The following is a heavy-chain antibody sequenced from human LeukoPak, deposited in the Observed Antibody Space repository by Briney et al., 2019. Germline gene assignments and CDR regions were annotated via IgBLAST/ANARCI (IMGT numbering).Heavy chain of an antibody. CDR3: ARAGTWAFHY. J-gene: IGHJ4*02. V-gene: IGHV4-39*07. CDR1: GGSISSSSYY. CDR2: IYYSGST. D-gene: IGHD1-14*01. Sequence: SETLSLTCTVSGGSISSSSYYWGWIRQPPGKGLEWIGSIYYSGSTYYNPSLKSRVTISVDTSKNQFSLKLSSVTAADTAVYYCARAGTWAFHYWGQGTLVTVSS.